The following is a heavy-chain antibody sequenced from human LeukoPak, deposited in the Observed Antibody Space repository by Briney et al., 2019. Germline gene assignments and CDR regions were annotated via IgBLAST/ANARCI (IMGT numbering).Heavy chain of an antibody. CDR1: GFTFSSCG. D-gene: IGHD3-10*01. V-gene: IGHV3-30*18. J-gene: IGHJ4*02. Sequence: PGRSLRLSCAASGFTFSSCGMHWVRQAPGKGLEWVAVISYDGSNKYYADSVRGRFTISRDNSKNTLYLQMNSLRAEDTAVYYCAKDGAYGSGSLDYWGQGTLVTVSS. CDR2: ISYDGSNK. CDR3: AKDGAYGSGSLDY.